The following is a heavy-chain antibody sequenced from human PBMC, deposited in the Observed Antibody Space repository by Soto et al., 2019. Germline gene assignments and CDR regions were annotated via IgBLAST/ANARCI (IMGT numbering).Heavy chain of an antibody. CDR1: GGTFSSYG. D-gene: IGHD3-3*01. CDR2: ISAYNGNT. Sequence: ASVKVSCKASGGTFSSYGISWVRQAPGQGLEWMGWISAYNGNTNYAQKLQGRVTMTTDTSTSTAYMELRSLRSDDTAVYYCARTYDFWSGYYTPWGYNWFDPWGQGTLVTVSS. J-gene: IGHJ5*02. V-gene: IGHV1-18*01. CDR3: ARTYDFWSGYYTPWGYNWFDP.